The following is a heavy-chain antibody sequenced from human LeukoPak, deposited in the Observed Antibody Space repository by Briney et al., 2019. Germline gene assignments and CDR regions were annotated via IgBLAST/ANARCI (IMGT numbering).Heavy chain of an antibody. V-gene: IGHV3-33*06. Sequence: GGSLRLSCAASGFTFSNYGMHWVRQAPGKGLEWLAVVWYDDAVKNYADSVKGRFTISRDNSKNTLFLQMNNLSAEDTAVYYCAKGGSNNWSFDNWGQGTLVTVSS. D-gene: IGHD1-1*01. CDR1: GFTFSNYG. J-gene: IGHJ4*02. CDR3: AKGGSNNWSFDN. CDR2: VWYDDAVK.